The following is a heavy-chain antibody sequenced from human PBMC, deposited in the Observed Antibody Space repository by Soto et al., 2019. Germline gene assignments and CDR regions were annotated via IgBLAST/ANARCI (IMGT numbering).Heavy chain of an antibody. CDR2: IIPIFGTA. D-gene: IGHD3-22*01. CDR3: ARSLYYYDSSGYYYRWFDY. Sequence: SVKVSCKASGGTFSSYAISWVRQAPGQGLEWMGGIIPIFGTANYAQKFQGRVTITADESTSTAYMELSSLRSGDTAVYYCARSLYYYDSSGYYYRWFDYWGQGTLVTVSS. J-gene: IGHJ5*01. V-gene: IGHV1-69*13. CDR1: GGTFSSYA.